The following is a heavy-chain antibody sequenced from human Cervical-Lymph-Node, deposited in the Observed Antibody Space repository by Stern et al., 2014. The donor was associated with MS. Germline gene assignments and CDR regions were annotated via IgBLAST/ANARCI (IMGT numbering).Heavy chain of an antibody. J-gene: IGHJ3*02. V-gene: IGHV1-2*06. CDR3: AKDGSPWYEDNLEI. Sequence: QVKLVQSGAEVKKPGASVKVSCKASGYSFTDYDLHWVRQAPGQGLEWMGRISPNSGATTHAQKFEGRITMTRDTSISTAYMGLSILRSDDTAVYYCAKDGSPWYEDNLEIWGQGTLVTVSS. CDR2: ISPNSGAT. D-gene: IGHD6-6*01. CDR1: GYSFTDYD.